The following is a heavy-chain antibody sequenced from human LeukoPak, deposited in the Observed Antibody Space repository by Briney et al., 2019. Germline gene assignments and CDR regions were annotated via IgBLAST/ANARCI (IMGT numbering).Heavy chain of an antibody. D-gene: IGHD3-22*01. J-gene: IGHJ4*02. V-gene: IGHV5-51*01. Sequence: GESLKISCKASGYTFTNFWIGWVRQMPGKGLEWMGIIYPGDSDTRYCPSFRGQVTISVDKSISTAYLQWSDLKASDTAMYYCARLSDYDSSGYGDWGQGTLVTVSS. CDR3: ARLSDYDSSGYGD. CDR2: IYPGDSDT. CDR1: GYTFTNFW.